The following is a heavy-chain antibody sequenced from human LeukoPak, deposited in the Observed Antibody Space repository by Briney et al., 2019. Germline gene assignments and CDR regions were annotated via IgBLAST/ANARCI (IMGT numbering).Heavy chain of an antibody. CDR2: IWYDGSNK. CDR1: GFTFSSYG. J-gene: IGHJ5*02. CDR3: ARGQYYYDSSGQNWFDP. Sequence: GGSLRLSCAASGFTFSSYGMHWVRQAPGKGLEWVAVIWYDGSNKYYADSVKGRFTISRDNSKNTLYLQMNSLRAEDTAVHYCARGQYYYDSSGQNWFDPWGQGTLVTVSS. V-gene: IGHV3-33*08. D-gene: IGHD3-22*01.